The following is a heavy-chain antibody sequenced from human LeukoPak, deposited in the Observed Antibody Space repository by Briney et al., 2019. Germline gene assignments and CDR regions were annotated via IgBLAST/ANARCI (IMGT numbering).Heavy chain of an antibody. V-gene: IGHV6-1*01. CDR1: GDRVSSNSAA. D-gene: IGHD6-13*01. CDR3: ARHLPPGAAGVTSPFDC. J-gene: IGHJ4*02. Sequence: SETLSLTCAISGDRVSSNSAAWNWIRQSPSRGLEWLGMTYYTSKWYNDYAVTVKSRITINPDPSKNQFSLQLTSVTPEDTAVYYCARHLPPGAAGVTSPFDCWGQGTLVTVSA. CDR2: TYYTSKWYN.